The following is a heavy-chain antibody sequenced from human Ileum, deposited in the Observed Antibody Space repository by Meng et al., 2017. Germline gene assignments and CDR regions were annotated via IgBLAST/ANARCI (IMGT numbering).Heavy chain of an antibody. Sequence: ASVKVSCKASGYIFPKYGITWVRQAPGQGLEWMGWISDYTGYTNYAQKFQGRLTVTTATSTNTGYMELRSLTSDDTAVYYCARGQSTSSWSRGAFDMWGQGTRVTVSS. CDR3: ARGQSTSSWSRGAFDM. CDR1: GYIFPKYG. CDR2: ISDYTGYT. V-gene: IGHV1-18*01. D-gene: IGHD6-13*01. J-gene: IGHJ3*02.